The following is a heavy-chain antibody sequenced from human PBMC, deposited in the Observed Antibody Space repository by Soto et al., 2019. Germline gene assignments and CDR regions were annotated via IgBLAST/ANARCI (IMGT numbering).Heavy chain of an antibody. CDR1: GGSMSDYY. J-gene: IGHJ4*02. CDR3: ARSGHSFGGVV. D-gene: IGHD3-16*01. Sequence: SETLSLTCTVSGGSMSDYYCSWIRQPPGKGLEYIGYIFYTGSTSYNASLTSRVAISLDTPNNQISLKLKSVTAADTAVYYCARSGHSFGGVVWGQGIQVTVSS. V-gene: IGHV4-59*01. CDR2: IFYTGST.